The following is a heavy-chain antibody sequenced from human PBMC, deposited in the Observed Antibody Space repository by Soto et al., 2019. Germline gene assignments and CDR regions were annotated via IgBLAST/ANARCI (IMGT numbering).Heavy chain of an antibody. D-gene: IGHD6-13*01. V-gene: IGHV1-69*13. J-gene: IGHJ6*02. Sequence: ASVKVSCKASGGTFSSYAISWVRQAPGQGLEWMGGIIPIFGTANYAQKFQGRVTITADESTSTAYMELSSLRSEDTAVYYCARDLGQQLHYYGMDVWGQGTTVTVSS. CDR3: ARDLGQQLHYYGMDV. CDR1: GGTFSSYA. CDR2: IIPIFGTA.